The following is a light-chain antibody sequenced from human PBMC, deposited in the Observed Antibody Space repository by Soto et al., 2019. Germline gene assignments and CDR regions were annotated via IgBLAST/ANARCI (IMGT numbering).Light chain of an antibody. CDR1: QSVSSSY. CDR3: QQYDSSLFT. Sequence: EIVLTQSPGTLSLSPGERATLSCRASQSVSSSYLVWYQQKPGQAPRLLIYCASIRATGIPDRFSGSGSGTDFTLTISRLEPVNFAVYYCQQYDSSLFTFGPGTKVYIK. J-gene: IGKJ3*01. V-gene: IGKV3-20*01. CDR2: CAS.